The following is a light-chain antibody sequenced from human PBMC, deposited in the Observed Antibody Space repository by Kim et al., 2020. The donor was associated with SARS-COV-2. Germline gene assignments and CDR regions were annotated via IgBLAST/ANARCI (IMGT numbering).Light chain of an antibody. Sequence: SVSPGQTASITWSGDKLGHKYACWYQQKPGQSPVLVIYQDYKRPSGIPERFSGSNSGNTATLTISGTQPMDEADYYCQAWDNTYYVFGTGTKVTVL. V-gene: IGLV3-1*01. CDR1: KLGHKY. J-gene: IGLJ1*01. CDR2: QDY. CDR3: QAWDNTYYV.